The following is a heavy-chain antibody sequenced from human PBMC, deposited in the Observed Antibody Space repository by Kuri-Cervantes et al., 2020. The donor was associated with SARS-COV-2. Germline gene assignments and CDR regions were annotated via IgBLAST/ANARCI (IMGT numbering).Heavy chain of an antibody. CDR3: ARDDFSYGSNHFDI. V-gene: IGHV4-34*11. CDR1: GGSFSNFH. CDR2: MYYNVKT. D-gene: IGHD6-13*01. Sequence: SETLSLTCGVYGGSFSNFHWNWVRQPPGKGLEWIAYMYYNVKTTYNPSLKSRVTISADTSKNQFSLKLTSVTAADTAVYYCARDDFSYGSNHFDIWGQGILVTVSS. J-gene: IGHJ4*02.